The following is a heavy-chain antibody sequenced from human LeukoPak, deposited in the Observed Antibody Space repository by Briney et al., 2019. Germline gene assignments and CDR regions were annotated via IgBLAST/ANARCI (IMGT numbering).Heavy chain of an antibody. D-gene: IGHD2-15*01. Sequence: PGGSLRLSCAASGFIFSSYSMNWVRQAPGKGLEWVSAISGSGGSTYYADSAKGRITISRDNSENTLYLQMNNLRAEDTAVYYCTRGPYCSGGTCYSLGEFDPWGQGTLVTVSS. J-gene: IGHJ5*02. V-gene: IGHV3-23*01. CDR1: GFIFSSYS. CDR3: TRGPYCSGGTCYSLGEFDP. CDR2: ISGSGGST.